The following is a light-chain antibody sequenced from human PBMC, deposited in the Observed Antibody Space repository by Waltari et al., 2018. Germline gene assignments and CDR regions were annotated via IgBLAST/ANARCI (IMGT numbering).Light chain of an antibody. CDR1: NNNVGYQG. CDR2: RDN. Sequence: QAGLTQPPSVSKGLRQTATLTCTGHNNNVGYQGAAWLQQHQGHPPKLLSYRDNNRPSVISERFSASRSGNTASLTITGLQPEDEADYYCSAWDSSLSAWLFGGGTKLTVL. CDR3: SAWDSSLSAWL. V-gene: IGLV10-54*04. J-gene: IGLJ3*02.